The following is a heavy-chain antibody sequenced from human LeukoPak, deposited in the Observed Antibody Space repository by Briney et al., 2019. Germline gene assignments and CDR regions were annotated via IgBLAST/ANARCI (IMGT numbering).Heavy chain of an antibody. CDR3: TTVRYCSNKRCPRRHDYMDV. J-gene: IGHJ6*03. D-gene: IGHD2-15*01. V-gene: IGHV3-15*01. CDR2: IKDKIDGGIT. Sequence: GGSLRLSCAASDFTFRNAWMTWVRQAPGEGLEWVGRIKDKIDGGITDYTAPVKGRFTISRDDSRNTVYLEMNSLKAEDTGVYYCTTVRYCSNKRCPRRHDYMDVWGKGTTVTVSS. CDR1: DFTFRNAW.